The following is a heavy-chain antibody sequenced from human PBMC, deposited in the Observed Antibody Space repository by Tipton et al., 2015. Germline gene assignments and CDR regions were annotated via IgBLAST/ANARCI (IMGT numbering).Heavy chain of an antibody. J-gene: IGHJ5*02. V-gene: IGHV3-9*01. CDR3: ARSKVGATLSTFWFDP. CDR1: GFTFDVYA. CDR2: INGNGDDA. Sequence: RSLRLSCAASGFTFDVYAMHWVRQTPGKGLEWVSNINGNGDDARYAESVRGRFTISRDNSKNTLYLQMNSLRAEDTAVYFCARSKVGATLSTFWFDPWGQGTPVTVSS. D-gene: IGHD1-26*01.